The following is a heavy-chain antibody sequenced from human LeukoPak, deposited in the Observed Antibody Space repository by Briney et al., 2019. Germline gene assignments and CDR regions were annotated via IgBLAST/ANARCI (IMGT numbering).Heavy chain of an antibody. CDR2: IWYDGSNK. D-gene: IGHD2-15*01. V-gene: IGHV3-33*01. Sequence: GRSLRLSCAASGFTFSSYGMHWVRQAPGKGLEWVAVIWYDGSNKYYADSVKGRFTISRDNSKNTLYLQMNSLRAEDTAVYYCARDKVPRGYSMYVWGKGTTVTVSS. CDR1: GFTFSSYG. CDR3: ARDKVPRGYSMYV. J-gene: IGHJ6*03.